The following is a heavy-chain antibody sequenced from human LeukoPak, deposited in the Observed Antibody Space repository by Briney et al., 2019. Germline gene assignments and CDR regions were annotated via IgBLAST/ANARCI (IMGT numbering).Heavy chain of an antibody. J-gene: IGHJ4*02. CDR1: GYTFTGYY. Sequence: ASVKVSCKASGYTFTGYYMHWVRQAPGQGLDWMGWINPNSGGTNYAQKFQGRVTMTRDTSISTAYMELSRLRSDDTAVYYCASTTRIAVAGTNLDYWGQGTLVTVSS. D-gene: IGHD6-19*01. CDR3: ASTTRIAVAGTNLDY. V-gene: IGHV1-2*02. CDR2: INPNSGGT.